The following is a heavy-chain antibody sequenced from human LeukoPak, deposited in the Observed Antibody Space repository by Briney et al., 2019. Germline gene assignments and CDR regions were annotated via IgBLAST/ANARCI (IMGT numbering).Heavy chain of an antibody. J-gene: IGHJ4*02. V-gene: IGHV3-48*02. Sequence: AGSQGLSGAASGFRLSTYQMNWVRQAPGMGLKWVSYISSTSSTIYYADSVKGRFTISRDNAKNSLYLRMSSLRDEDTAIYYCARYVDSSMDLDYWGQGTLVTVSS. CDR2: ISSTSSTI. D-gene: IGHD5-18*01. CDR1: GFRLSTYQ. CDR3: ARYVDSSMDLDY.